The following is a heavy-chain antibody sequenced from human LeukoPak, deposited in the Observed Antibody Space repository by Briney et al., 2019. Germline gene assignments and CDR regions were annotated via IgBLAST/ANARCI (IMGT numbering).Heavy chain of an antibody. D-gene: IGHD5-12*01. CDR3: ARDDNIVAHNFDY. CDR2: IWYDGSNK. J-gene: IGHJ4*02. CDR1: RFTFSSYG. Sequence: GGSLRLSCAASRFTFSSYGMRWVRQAPGKGLEWVAVIWYDGSNKYYADSVKGRFTISRDNSKNTLYLQMNSLIAEDTAVYYCARDDNIVAHNFDYWGQGTLVTVSS. V-gene: IGHV3-33*01.